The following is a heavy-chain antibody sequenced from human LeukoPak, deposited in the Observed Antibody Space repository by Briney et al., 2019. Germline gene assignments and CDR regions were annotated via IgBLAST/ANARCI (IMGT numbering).Heavy chain of an antibody. CDR1: GGSFSGYY. J-gene: IGHJ4*02. D-gene: IGHD3-22*01. V-gene: IGHV4-34*01. CDR2: INHSGST. CDR3: ARGYYDSSGYLDY. Sequence: SETLSLTCAVYGGSFSGYYWSWIRQPPGKGLEWIGEINHSGSTNYNPSLKSRVTTSVDTSKNQFSLKLSSVTAADTAVYYCARGYYDSSGYLDYWGQGTLVTVSS.